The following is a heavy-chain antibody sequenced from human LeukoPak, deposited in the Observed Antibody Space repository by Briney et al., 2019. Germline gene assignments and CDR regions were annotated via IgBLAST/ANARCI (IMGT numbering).Heavy chain of an antibody. J-gene: IGHJ4*02. D-gene: IGHD3-22*01. V-gene: IGHV3-53*01. CDR1: GFTVSSNY. Sequence: GGSLRLSCAASGFTVSSNYMSWVRQAPGKGLEWVSVIYSGGSTYYADSVKGRFTISRDNSKNTLYLQMNSLRAEDTAVYYCARETTYYYDSSGYSGYYFDYWGQETLVTVSS. CDR3: ARETTYYYDSSGYSGYYFDY. CDR2: IYSGGST.